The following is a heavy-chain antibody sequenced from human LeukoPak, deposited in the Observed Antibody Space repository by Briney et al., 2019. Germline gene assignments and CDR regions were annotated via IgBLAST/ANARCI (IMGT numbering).Heavy chain of an antibody. CDR1: GGSIGSYY. CDR3: ARARRIFDY. J-gene: IGHJ4*02. V-gene: IGHV4-59*12. Sequence: PSETLSLTCAVSGGSIGSYYWSWIRQPPGKRLEWIGYIYYSGSTYYNPSLKSRVTIPVDTSKNQFSLKLSSVTAADTAVYYCARARRIFDYWGQGTLVTVSS. CDR2: IYYSGST.